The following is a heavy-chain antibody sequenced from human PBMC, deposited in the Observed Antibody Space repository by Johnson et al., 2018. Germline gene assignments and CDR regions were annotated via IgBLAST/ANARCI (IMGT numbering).Heavy chain of an antibody. CDR2: IRSKAYGETT. J-gene: IGHJ3*02. CDR3: ARLRSTPSWGEALDT. Sequence: VQLVQSGGGLVKPGRSLRLSCTASGFTFGDYAMSWFRQAPGKGLEWVGLIRSKAYGETTEYAASVKDRCTISRDDSKSIAYLQMNSMSVEDAAIYYCARLRSTPSWGEALDTWGQGTLVIAAS. V-gene: IGHV3-49*05. D-gene: IGHD2-2*01. CDR1: GFTFGDYA.